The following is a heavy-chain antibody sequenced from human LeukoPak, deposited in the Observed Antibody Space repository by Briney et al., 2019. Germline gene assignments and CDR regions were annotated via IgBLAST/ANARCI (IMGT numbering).Heavy chain of an antibody. J-gene: IGHJ4*02. CDR1: GGTFSSYA. D-gene: IGHD6-19*01. CDR2: IIPIFGTA. Sequence: SVKVSCKASGGTFSSYAISWVRQAPGQGLEWRGGIIPIFGTANYAQKFQGRVTITTDESTSTAYMELSSLRSEDTAVYYCARLDSSGWYGGDYWGQGTLVTVSS. V-gene: IGHV1-69*05. CDR3: ARLDSSGWYGGDY.